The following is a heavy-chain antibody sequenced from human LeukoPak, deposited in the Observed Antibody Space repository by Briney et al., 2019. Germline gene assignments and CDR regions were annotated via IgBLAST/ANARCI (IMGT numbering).Heavy chain of an antibody. J-gene: IGHJ5*02. Sequence: SETLSLTCTVSGGSISSSSYYWGWIRQPPGKGLEWIGSIYYSGSTYYNPSLKSRVTISVDTSKNQFSLKLSSVTAADTAVYYCARVEITIFGVANWFDPWGQGTLVTVSS. CDR3: ARVEITIFGVANWFDP. CDR1: GGSISSSSYY. D-gene: IGHD3-3*01. CDR2: IYYSGST. V-gene: IGHV4-39*01.